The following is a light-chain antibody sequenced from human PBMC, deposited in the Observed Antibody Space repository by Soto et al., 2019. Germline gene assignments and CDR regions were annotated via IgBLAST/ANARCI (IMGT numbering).Light chain of an antibody. CDR2: SNT. J-gene: IGLJ2*01. CDR3: AAWDDSLNGVV. Sequence: QSVLTQPPSASGTPGQTIAISCSGGSSNIGSHTVNWYQQLPGTAPRLLIYSNTQRPSGVPDRFSGSKSGTSASLAISGLQSEYEGDDYCAAWDDSLNGVVFGGGTKLTVL. CDR1: SSNIGSHT. V-gene: IGLV1-44*01.